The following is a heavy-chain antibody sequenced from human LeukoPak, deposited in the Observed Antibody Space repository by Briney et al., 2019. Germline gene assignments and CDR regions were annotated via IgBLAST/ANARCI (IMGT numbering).Heavy chain of an antibody. V-gene: IGHV4-59*01. D-gene: IGHD3-10*01. CDR1: GGSINSYY. CDR3: ARVSYYYGSGSKLGVFDY. Sequence: SETLSLTCSVSGGSINSYYWSWIRQPPGKGLEWIGYIYYSGSTNYNPSLKSRVTISVDTSKNQFSLKLSSVTAADTAVYYCARVSYYYGSGSKLGVFDYWGQGTLVTVSS. J-gene: IGHJ4*02. CDR2: IYYSGST.